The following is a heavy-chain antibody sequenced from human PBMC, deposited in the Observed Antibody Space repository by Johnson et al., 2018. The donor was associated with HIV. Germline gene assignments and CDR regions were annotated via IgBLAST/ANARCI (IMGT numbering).Heavy chain of an antibody. CDR2: ISYDGSNK. CDR3: ATALGYYAFDI. D-gene: IGHD6-13*01. J-gene: IGHJ3*02. CDR1: GFTVSSNY. V-gene: IGHV3-30*03. Sequence: QVRLVESGGGVVQPGRSLRLSCAASGFTVSSNYMSWVRQAPGKGLEWVAVISYDGSNKYYADSVKGRFTISRDNSKNTLYLQMNSLRAEDTAVYYCATALGYYAFDIWGQGTMVTVSS.